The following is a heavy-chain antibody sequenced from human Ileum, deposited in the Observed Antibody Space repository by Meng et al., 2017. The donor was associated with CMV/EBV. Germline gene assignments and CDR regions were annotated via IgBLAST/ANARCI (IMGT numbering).Heavy chain of an antibody. J-gene: IGHJ4*02. V-gene: IGHV4-30-4*08. CDR2: IYYSGSP. CDR3: VRQVVAASFDY. D-gene: IGHD2-15*01. Sequence: QGQLQESGPELAKPSQTLSLTCTVSGGSITSGNYYWSWIRQPPGRGLEWIGYIYYSGSPYYKPSLKSRVTISLDTSKNQFSLNLRSVTATDSAVYYCVRQVVAASFDYWGQGALVTVSS. CDR1: GGSITSGNYY.